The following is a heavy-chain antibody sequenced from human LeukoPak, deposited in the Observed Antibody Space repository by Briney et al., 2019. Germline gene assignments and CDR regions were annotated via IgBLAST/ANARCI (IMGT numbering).Heavy chain of an antibody. CDR2: ISYDESNK. V-gene: IGHV3-30-3*01. CDR1: GFTFSSYA. Sequence: LGGSLRLSCAASGFTFSSYAMHWVRQAPGKGLEGVAVISYDESNKYYADSVKGRFTISRDNSKNTLYLQMNSLRAEDTAVYYCARDLLLGANCWGQGTLVTVSS. J-gene: IGHJ4*02. CDR3: ARDLLLGANC. D-gene: IGHD1-26*01.